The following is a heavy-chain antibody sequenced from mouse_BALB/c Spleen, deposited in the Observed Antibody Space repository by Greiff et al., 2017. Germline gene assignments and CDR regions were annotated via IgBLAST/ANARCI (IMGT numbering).Heavy chain of an antibody. CDR2: IDPENGNT. CDR1: GFNIKDYY. V-gene: IGHV14-1*02. J-gene: IGHJ3*01. Sequence: EVKLVESGAELVRPGALVKLSCKASGFNIKDYYMHWVKQRPEQGLEWIGWIDPENGNTIYDPKFQGKASITADTSSNTAYLQLSSLTSEDTAVYYCASWSWFAYWGQGTLVTVSA. CDR3: ASWSWFAY.